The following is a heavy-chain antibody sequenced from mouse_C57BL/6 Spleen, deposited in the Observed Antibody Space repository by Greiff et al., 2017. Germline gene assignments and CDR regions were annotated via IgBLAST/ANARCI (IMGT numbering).Heavy chain of an antibody. J-gene: IGHJ2*01. CDR3: ARSGGLLYYFDY. CDR1: GYTFTSYG. V-gene: IGHV1-81*01. D-gene: IGHD1-1*01. CDR2: IYPRSGNT. Sequence: VQVVESGAELARPGASVKLSCKASGYTFTSYGISWVKQRTGQGLEWIGEIYPRSGNTYYNEKFKGKATLTADKSSSTAYMELRSLTSEDSAVYFCARSGGLLYYFDYWGQGTTLTVSS.